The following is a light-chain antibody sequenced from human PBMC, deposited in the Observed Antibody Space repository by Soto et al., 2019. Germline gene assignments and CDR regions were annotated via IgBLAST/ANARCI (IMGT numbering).Light chain of an antibody. CDR2: KAS. J-gene: IGKJ1*01. CDR1: QSISIW. CDR3: QQYNSYSVT. V-gene: IGKV1-5*03. Sequence: DIQMTQSPSTLSASLGDRVTITCRASQSISIWLAWYQQKPGKAPKLLIYKASSLESGVPSRFSGSGSGTEFTLTISSLQPDDFATYYCQQYNSYSVTFGQGTKVDSK.